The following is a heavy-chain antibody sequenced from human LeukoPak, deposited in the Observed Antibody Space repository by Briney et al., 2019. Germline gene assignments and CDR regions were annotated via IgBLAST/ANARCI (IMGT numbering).Heavy chain of an antibody. Sequence: SETLSLTCTVSGGSISGGDYYWSWIRQPPGKGLEWIGYIYYSGNTYYNPSLKSRLSISVDTSKNQFSLKLSSVTAADTAAYYCARHQGYSYGLYYFDYWGQGTLVTVSS. J-gene: IGHJ4*02. CDR3: ARHQGYSYGLYYFDY. V-gene: IGHV4-30-4*08. CDR2: IYYSGNT. CDR1: GGSISGGDYY. D-gene: IGHD5-18*01.